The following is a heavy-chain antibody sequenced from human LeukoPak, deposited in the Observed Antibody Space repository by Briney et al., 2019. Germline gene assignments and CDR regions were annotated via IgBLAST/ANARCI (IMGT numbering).Heavy chain of an antibody. CDR3: AREGGVVGATTDAFDI. V-gene: IGHV3-9*01. Sequence: VRSLRLSCAASGFTFDDYAMHCVRQAPGKGLEWFSGISWNSGSIGYADSVKGRFTISRDNAKNSLYLPMNSLRAEDTALYYCAREGGVVGATTDAFDIWGQGTMVCVSS. J-gene: IGHJ3*02. D-gene: IGHD1-26*01. CDR2: ISWNSGSI. CDR1: GFTFDDYA.